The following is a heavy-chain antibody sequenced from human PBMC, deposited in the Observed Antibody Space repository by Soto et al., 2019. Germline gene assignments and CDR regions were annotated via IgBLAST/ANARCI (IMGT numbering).Heavy chain of an antibody. CDR2: INHSGST. J-gene: IGHJ4*02. CDR1: GGSFSGYY. V-gene: IGHV4-34*01. Sequence: QVQLQQWGAGLLKPSETLSLTCAVYGGSFSGYYWSWIRQPPGKGLEWIGEINHSGSTNYNPSLKSRVTISVDTSKNQFSRKLSSVTAADTAVYYCARYQVKPTRTHIVDYFDYWGQGTLVTVSS. D-gene: IGHD2-21*01. CDR3: ARYQVKPTRTHIVDYFDY.